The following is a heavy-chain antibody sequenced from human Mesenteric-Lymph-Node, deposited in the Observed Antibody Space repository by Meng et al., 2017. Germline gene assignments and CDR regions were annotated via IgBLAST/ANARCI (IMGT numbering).Heavy chain of an antibody. D-gene: IGHD3-10*01. J-gene: IGHJ3*02. CDR1: GFTFSNYA. V-gene: IGHV3-30*04. Sequence: GESLKISCAASGFTFSNYAIHWVRQAPGKGLEWVSVFSSDGYTEYYADSVKGRFTMSRDNSKNTLYLQINSLRAEDTAVYYCARENYYGSGRLGAFDIWGQGTLVTVSS. CDR2: FSSDGYTE. CDR3: ARENYYGSGRLGAFDI.